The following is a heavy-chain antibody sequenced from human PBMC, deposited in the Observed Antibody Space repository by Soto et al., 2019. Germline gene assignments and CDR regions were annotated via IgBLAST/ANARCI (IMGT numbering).Heavy chain of an antibody. CDR3: ARDGDSGSSNYFDY. Sequence: QVQLVESGGVVFQPGRSLRLSCAASGFTFSSYAMHWVRQAPGKGLEWVAVISYDGSNKYYADSVKGRFTISRDNSKNTLYLQMISLRAEDTAVYYCARDGDSGSSNYFDYWCQGTLVTVSS. CDR1: GFTFSSYA. J-gene: IGHJ4*02. V-gene: IGHV3-30-3*01. CDR2: ISYDGSNK. D-gene: IGHD1-26*01.